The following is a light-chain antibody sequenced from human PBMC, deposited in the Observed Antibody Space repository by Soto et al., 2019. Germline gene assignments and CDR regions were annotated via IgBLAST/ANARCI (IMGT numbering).Light chain of an antibody. CDR3: QLYKAFSPWT. CDR2: DAS. J-gene: IGKJ1*01. CDR1: QNISSW. Sequence: DIQMTQSPSALSASVGDRVTITCRASQNISSWLAWYQQKPGKAPKSLIYDASSLESGVPSRLSGSGSGTEFTLTVSNLQPDDSATYCCQLYKAFSPWTFGQGTKVEIK. V-gene: IGKV1-5*01.